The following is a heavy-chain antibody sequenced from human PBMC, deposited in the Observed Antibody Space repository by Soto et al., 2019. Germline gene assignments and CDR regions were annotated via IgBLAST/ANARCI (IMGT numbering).Heavy chain of an antibody. J-gene: IGHJ6*02. CDR2: INPNTGGT. CDR3: GRQLGYSYYYYSAMDV. D-gene: IGHD2-21*01. V-gene: IGHV1-2*02. CDR1: GSTFSGYY. Sequence: APVEVSCKASGSTFSGYYMPWLGHAPGQELEWMGWINPNTGGTNYAQKFQGRVTMTMEMSISTAYMELSSLRSDDTAVYYCGRQLGYSYYYYSAMDVWGPGTTVTVSS.